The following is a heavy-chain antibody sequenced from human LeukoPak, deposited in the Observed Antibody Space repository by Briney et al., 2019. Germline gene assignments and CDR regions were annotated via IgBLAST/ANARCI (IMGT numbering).Heavy chain of an antibody. Sequence: SSETLSLTCAVYGGSFSGYYWSWIRQPPGKGLEWIGEINHSGSTNYNPSLKSRVTILVDTSKNQFSLKLSSVTAADTAVYYCARRRNLHAFDIWGQGTMVTVSS. CDR2: INHSGST. V-gene: IGHV4-34*01. CDR3: ARRRNLHAFDI. CDR1: GGSFSGYY. J-gene: IGHJ3*02.